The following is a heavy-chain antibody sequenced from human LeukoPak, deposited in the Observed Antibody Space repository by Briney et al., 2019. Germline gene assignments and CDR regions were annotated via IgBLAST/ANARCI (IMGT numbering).Heavy chain of an antibody. CDR1: RGTFSSYA. CDR3: ARDWDSSGYPGNDAFDI. J-gene: IGHJ3*02. Sequence: SVKVSCKASRGTFSSYAISWVRQAPGQGLEWVGRIIPIFGTANYAQKFQGRVTITMDESTSTAYMELSSLTSEDTAVYYCARDWDSSGYPGNDAFDIWGQGTMVTVSS. CDR2: IIPIFGTA. D-gene: IGHD3-22*01. V-gene: IGHV1-69*05.